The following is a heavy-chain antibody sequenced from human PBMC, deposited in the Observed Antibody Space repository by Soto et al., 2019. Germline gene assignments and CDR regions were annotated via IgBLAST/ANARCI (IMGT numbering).Heavy chain of an antibody. CDR1: GFTFSSYW. V-gene: IGHV3-7*01. Sequence: GGSLRLSCAASGFTFSSYWMSWVRQAPGKGLERVANIKQDGSEKYYVDSVKGRFTISRDNAKNSLYLQMNSLRAEDTAVYYCARDRYCSSTSCYYYYYYMDVWGKGTTVTVSS. CDR3: ARDRYCSSTSCYYYYYYMDV. D-gene: IGHD2-2*01. CDR2: IKQDGSEK. J-gene: IGHJ6*03.